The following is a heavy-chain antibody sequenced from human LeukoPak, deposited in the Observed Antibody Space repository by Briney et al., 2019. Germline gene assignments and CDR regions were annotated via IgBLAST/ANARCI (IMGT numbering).Heavy chain of an antibody. J-gene: IGHJ4*02. V-gene: IGHV1-2*02. Sequence: ASVKVSCKASGYSFTGYYMHWIRQAPGQGLEWMGWINPNSGGTNYAQKFQGRVTMTRDTSISTAYMELSRLRSDDTAVYYCATHYDSSGYLFDYWGQGTLVTVSS. CDR1: GYSFTGYY. D-gene: IGHD3-22*01. CDR3: ATHYDSSGYLFDY. CDR2: INPNSGGT.